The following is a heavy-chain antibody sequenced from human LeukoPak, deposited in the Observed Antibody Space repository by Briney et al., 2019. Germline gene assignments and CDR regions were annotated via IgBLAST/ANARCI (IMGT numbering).Heavy chain of an antibody. V-gene: IGHV3-23*01. CDR2: ISGSGGST. Sequence: GGSLRLSCAASGFTFSSYAMSWVRQAPGKGLEWVSAISGSGGSTYYADSVKGRFTISRDNSKNTLYLQMNSLRAEDTAVYYCAKDMVRGVPPPDALDIWGQGTMVTVSS. CDR1: GFTFSSYA. CDR3: AKDMVRGVPPPDALDI. D-gene: IGHD3-10*01. J-gene: IGHJ3*02.